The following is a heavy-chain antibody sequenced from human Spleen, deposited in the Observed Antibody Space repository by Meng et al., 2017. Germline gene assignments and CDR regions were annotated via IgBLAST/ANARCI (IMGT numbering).Heavy chain of an antibody. V-gene: IGHV4-30-4*01. D-gene: IGHD2-15*01. Sequence: QVQLQESCPGLVKPSQTLSLTCPVSGGSISSGDYYWSWIRQPPGKGLEWIGYIYYSGSTYYTPSLKSRVIISVDTSKNQFSLKLTSVTGADTAVYYCARVGGCSGGGCYHRLFDYWGQGTLVTVSS. J-gene: IGHJ4*02. CDR2: IYYSGST. CDR3: ARVGGCSGGGCYHRLFDY. CDR1: GGSISSGDYY.